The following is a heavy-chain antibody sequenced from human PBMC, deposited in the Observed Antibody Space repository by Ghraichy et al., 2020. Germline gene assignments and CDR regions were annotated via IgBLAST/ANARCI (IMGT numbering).Heavy chain of an antibody. Sequence: GGSLRLSCAASGFSVSNHGMHWVRQAPGKGLEWIAMIAYDGSGEYYLDSVRGRFTVSRDSSRNTVYLQMDSLRPDDTAVYYCAKDWRSRSWCNWFDPWGQGTLVTVSS. J-gene: IGHJ5*02. CDR3: AKDWRSRSWCNWFDP. D-gene: IGHD6-13*01. V-gene: IGHV3-30*18. CDR1: GFSVSNHG. CDR2: IAYDGSGE.